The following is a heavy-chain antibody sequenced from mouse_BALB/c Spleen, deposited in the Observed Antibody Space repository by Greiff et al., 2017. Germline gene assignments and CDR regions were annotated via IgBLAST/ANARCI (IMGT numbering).Heavy chain of an antibody. D-gene: IGHD4-1*01. CDR3: ARLGREAMDY. J-gene: IGHJ4*01. V-gene: IGHV5-17*02. CDR2: ISSGSSTI. CDR1: GFTFSSFG. Sequence: EVKLVESGGGLVQPGGSRKLSCAASGFTFSSFGMHWVRQAPEKGLEWVAYISSGSSTIYYADTVKGRFTISRDNPKNTLFLQMTSLRSEDTAMYYCARLGREAMDYWGQGTSVTVSS.